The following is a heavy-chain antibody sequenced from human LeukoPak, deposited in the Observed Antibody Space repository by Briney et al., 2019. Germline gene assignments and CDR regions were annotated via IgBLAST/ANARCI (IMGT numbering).Heavy chain of an antibody. CDR1: GGSISSGGYY. J-gene: IGHJ4*02. Sequence: SETLSLTCTVSGGSISSGGYYWSWIRQHPGKGLEWIGYIYYSGSTYYNPSLKSRVTISVDTSRNQFSLKLSSVTAADTAVYYCARTPPTVVSLFDYWGQGTLVTVSS. D-gene: IGHD4-23*01. CDR3: ARTPPTVVSLFDY. V-gene: IGHV4-31*03. CDR2: IYYSGST.